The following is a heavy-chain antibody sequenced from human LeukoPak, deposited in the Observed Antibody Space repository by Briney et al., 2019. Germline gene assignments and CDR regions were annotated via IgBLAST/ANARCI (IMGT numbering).Heavy chain of an antibody. CDR2: IYSNGNT. V-gene: IGHV4-39*07. Sequence: PSEILSLTCSVSGGSISSSGHYWGWIRQSPEKGLVWIGSIYSNGNTYYNPSVKSRVTISVDTSKNQFSLKLTSVTAAETAVYYCARSATVTTGYFDYWGQGALVTVSS. CDR1: GGSISSSGHY. CDR3: ARSATVTTGYFDY. D-gene: IGHD4-17*01. J-gene: IGHJ4*02.